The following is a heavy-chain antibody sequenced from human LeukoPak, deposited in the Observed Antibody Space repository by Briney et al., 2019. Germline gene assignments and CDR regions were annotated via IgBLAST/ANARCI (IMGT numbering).Heavy chain of an antibody. J-gene: IGHJ6*03. Sequence: SVKVSCKASGGTFSGYAFSWVRQAPGQGLEWMGRIIPISGTTIYAQNFQGRVSITTDESTSTAYLELSSLKSEDTAVYYCASALVTPRHYYMDVWDKGTTVTVSS. CDR1: GGTFSGYA. D-gene: IGHD4-23*01. CDR2: IIPISGTT. V-gene: IGHV1-69*05. CDR3: ASALVTPRHYYMDV.